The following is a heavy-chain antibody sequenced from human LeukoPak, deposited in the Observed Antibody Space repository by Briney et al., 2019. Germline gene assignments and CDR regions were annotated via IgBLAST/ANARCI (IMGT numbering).Heavy chain of an antibody. D-gene: IGHD4-17*01. Sequence: GGSLRLSCAATGFTFSTYGMHWVRQAPGKGLEWVAVIWSDGNNKFYADSVKGRFTFSRDNSRNTLYLQMNSLRAEDTAVYYCVRDPNGNYVGAFDFQRWGLGTLVTVSS. CDR2: IWSDGNNK. J-gene: IGHJ1*01. V-gene: IGHV3-33*01. CDR1: GFTFSTYG. CDR3: VRDPNGNYVGAFDFQR.